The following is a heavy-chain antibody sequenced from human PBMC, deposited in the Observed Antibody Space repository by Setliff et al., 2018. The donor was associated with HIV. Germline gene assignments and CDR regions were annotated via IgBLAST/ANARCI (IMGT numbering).Heavy chain of an antibody. CDR2: ITSSGATT. CDR3: ARDLAY. J-gene: IGHJ4*02. Sequence: GGSLRLSCAVSGFTFSNYGMSWVRQAPGKGLECISYITSSGATTYYAGSVKGRFTISRDNAKNSLYLQMSSLKVEDTAVYYCARDLAYWGQGTLVTVSS. V-gene: IGHV3-11*01. CDR1: GFTFSNYG.